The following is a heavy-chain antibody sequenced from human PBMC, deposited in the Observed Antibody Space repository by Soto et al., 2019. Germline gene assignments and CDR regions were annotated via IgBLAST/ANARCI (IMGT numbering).Heavy chain of an antibody. V-gene: IGHV4-30-2*01. CDR3: ARAGGLGAVDVDY. CDR2: IYHSGST. Sequence: QLQLQESGSGLVKPSQTLSLTCAVSGGSISSGGYSWSWIRQPPGKGLEWIGYIYHSGSTYYHPSLKSRVTISVDRSKNQFSLKLSSVTAADTAVYYCARAGGLGAVDVDYWGQGTLVTVSS. D-gene: IGHD6-19*01. CDR1: GGSISSGGYS. J-gene: IGHJ4*02.